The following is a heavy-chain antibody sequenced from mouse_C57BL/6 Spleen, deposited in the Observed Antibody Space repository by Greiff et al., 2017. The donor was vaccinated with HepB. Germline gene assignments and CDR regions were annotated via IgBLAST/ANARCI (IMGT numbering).Heavy chain of an antibody. CDR2: ISSGGSYT. CDR3: ARQDDYAYLDY. CDR1: GFTFSSYG. D-gene: IGHD2-4*01. J-gene: IGHJ2*01. Sequence: EVMLVESGGDLVKPGGSLKLSCAASGFTFSSYGMSWVRQTPDKRLEWVATISSGGSYTYYPDSVKGRFTISRDNAKNTLYLQMSSLKSEDTAMYYCARQDDYAYLDYWGQGTTLTVSS. V-gene: IGHV5-6*01.